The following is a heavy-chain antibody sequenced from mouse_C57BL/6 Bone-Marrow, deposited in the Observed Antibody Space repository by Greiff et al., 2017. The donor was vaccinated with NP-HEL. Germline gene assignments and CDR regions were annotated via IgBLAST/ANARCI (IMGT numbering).Heavy chain of an antibody. CDR2: IYPGSGNT. CDR1: GYTFTDYY. J-gene: IGHJ1*03. V-gene: IGHV1-76*01. D-gene: IGHD1-1*01. Sequence: VQLQQSGAELVRPGASVKLSCKASGYTFTDYYINWVKQRPGQGLEWIARIYPGSGNTYYNEKFKGKATLTAEKSSSTAYMQLSSLTSEDSAVYFCARTGTTVVAKGYFDVWGTGTTVTVSS. CDR3: ARTGTTVVAKGYFDV.